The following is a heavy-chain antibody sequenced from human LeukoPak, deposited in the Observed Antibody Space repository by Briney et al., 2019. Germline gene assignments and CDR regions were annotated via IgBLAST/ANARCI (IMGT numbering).Heavy chain of an antibody. Sequence: SETLSLTCTFSGGSISSYSWSWLRQPPGRGLEWIGYIYYSGSTTYNPSPKSRVTISLDTSKNQFSLKLNSMTAADTAIYYCAGDYTSRSYRFDYWGQGTLVTVSS. CDR2: IYYSGST. CDR1: GGSISSYS. V-gene: IGHV4-59*12. D-gene: IGHD3-10*01. CDR3: AGDYTSRSYRFDY. J-gene: IGHJ4*02.